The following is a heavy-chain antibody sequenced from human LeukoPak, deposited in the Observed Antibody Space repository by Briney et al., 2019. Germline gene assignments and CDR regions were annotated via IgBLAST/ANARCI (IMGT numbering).Heavy chain of an antibody. CDR1: GFTFSSYW. CDR2: IKQDGSEK. J-gene: IGHJ4*02. D-gene: IGHD6-19*01. V-gene: IGHV3-7*01. Sequence: QPGGSLRLSCAASGFTFSSYWMSWVRQAPGKGLEWVANIKQDGSEKYYVDSVKGRFTISRDNSKNTLYLQMNSLRAEDTGVYYCAKDLSSGSRRAYWGQGTLVTVSS. CDR3: AKDLSSGSRRAY.